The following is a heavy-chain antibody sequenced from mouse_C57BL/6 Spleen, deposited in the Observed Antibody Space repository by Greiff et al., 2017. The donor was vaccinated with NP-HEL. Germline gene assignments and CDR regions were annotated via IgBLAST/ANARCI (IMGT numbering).Heavy chain of an antibody. V-gene: IGHV1-55*01. CDR1: GYTFTSYW. CDR3: ARADSSGHYFDY. D-gene: IGHD3-2*02. Sequence: QVQLQQPGAELVKPGASVKMSCQASGYTFTSYWITWVKQRPGQGLEWIGDIYPGSGSTNYNEKFKSKATLTVDTSSSTAYMQLSSLTSEDSAVYYCARADSSGHYFDYWGQGTTLTVSS. J-gene: IGHJ2*01. CDR2: IYPGSGST.